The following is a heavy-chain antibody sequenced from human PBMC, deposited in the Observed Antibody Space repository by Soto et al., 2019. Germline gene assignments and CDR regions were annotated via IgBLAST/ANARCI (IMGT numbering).Heavy chain of an antibody. CDR3: AKVVLYGDYEGTACDI. V-gene: IGHV3-30*18. J-gene: IGHJ3*02. CDR1: GFTFSSYG. D-gene: IGHD4-17*01. Sequence: QVQLVESGGGVVQPGRSLRLSCAASGFTFSSYGMHWVRQAPGKGLEWVAVISYDGSNKYYADSVKGRFTISRDNSKNSLYLQMNSLRAEDTAVYYCAKVVLYGDYEGTACDIWGQGTMVTVSS. CDR2: ISYDGSNK.